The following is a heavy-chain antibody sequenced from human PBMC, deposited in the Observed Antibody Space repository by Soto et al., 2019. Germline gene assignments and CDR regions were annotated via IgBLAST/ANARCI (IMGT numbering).Heavy chain of an antibody. CDR1: GGPYGKYS. Sequence: QVQLVQSGTEVKKPGSSVTVSCKASGGPYGKYSISWVRQAPGQGLEWMGRIIPIFDITNYAQKFQGRVTFPADKSTRTVYMDLSSLRSDDTAVYYCARSLLGDYYDSDGLDNWGQGTLVTVSS. V-gene: IGHV1-69*02. J-gene: IGHJ4*02. CDR2: IIPIFDIT. CDR3: ARSLLGDYYDSDGLDN. D-gene: IGHD3-22*01.